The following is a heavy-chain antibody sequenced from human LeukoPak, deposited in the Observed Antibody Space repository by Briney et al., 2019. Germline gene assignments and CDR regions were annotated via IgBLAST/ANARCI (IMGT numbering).Heavy chain of an antibody. CDR1: GFTVSSKY. CDR3: VRDDGVAPYDY. D-gene: IGHD3-10*01. Sequence: GGSLRLSCAASGFTVSSKYMSWVRQAPGKGLEWVSVIYSDGSTSYADSVQGRFTISRDNSKNTVYLQMNSLRVEDTALYYCVRDDGVAPYDYWGQGTLVTVSS. J-gene: IGHJ4*02. V-gene: IGHV3-66*01. CDR2: IYSDGST.